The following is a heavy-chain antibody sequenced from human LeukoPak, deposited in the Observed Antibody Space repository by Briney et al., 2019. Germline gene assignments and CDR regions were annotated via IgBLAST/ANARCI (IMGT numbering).Heavy chain of an antibody. CDR2: INHSGST. D-gene: IGHD6-6*01. CDR1: GGSFSDYY. V-gene: IGHV4-34*01. CDR3: ARGRTRIGTRPDVYYYYYMDV. Sequence: SETLSLTCTVYGGSFSDYYWSWIRQPPGKGLEWIGEINHSGSTNYNPSLKTRVTISVDTSKTQFSLKMSSVTAADTAVYYCARGRTRIGTRPDVYYYYYMDVWGKGTTVTVSS. J-gene: IGHJ6*03.